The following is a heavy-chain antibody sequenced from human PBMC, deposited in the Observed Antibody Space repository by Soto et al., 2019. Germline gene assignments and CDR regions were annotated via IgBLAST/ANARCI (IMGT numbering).Heavy chain of an antibody. Sequence: VQLVESGGGEVQPGGSLRVSCATSGFSFNDYAMYWVRQAPGKGLEWVSTISGNGGYTYYSDSVRGRFTISRDNSKKTLYLQMDSLRADDTAVFYCAKGKANTVFGVDTLFDYWGQGTLVTVSS. V-gene: IGHV3-23*04. J-gene: IGHJ4*02. CDR1: GFSFNDYA. D-gene: IGHD3-3*01. CDR3: AKGKANTVFGVDTLFDY. CDR2: ISGNGGYT.